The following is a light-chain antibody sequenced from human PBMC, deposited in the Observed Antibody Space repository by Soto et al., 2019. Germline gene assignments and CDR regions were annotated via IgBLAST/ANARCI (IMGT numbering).Light chain of an antibody. V-gene: IGKV1-39*01. J-gene: IGKJ2*01. CDR1: QSISTY. CDR2: AAS. CDR3: QQSYTIPYT. Sequence: DIQMTQSPSSLSASVGDRVTLTSRASQSISTYLNWYQQKPGKAPKLLIYAASSLQSGVPSRLSGSGSGTDFTFTISSLQPEDFATYYCQQSYTIPYTFGQGTKLEIK.